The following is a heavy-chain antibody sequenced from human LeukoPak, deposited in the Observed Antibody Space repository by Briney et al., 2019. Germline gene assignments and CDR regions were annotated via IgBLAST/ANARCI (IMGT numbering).Heavy chain of an antibody. D-gene: IGHD5-24*01. V-gene: IGHV4-39*01. CDR3: ARHSLNNYGSYY. J-gene: IGHJ4*02. CDR1: GGSISSSTYS. Sequence: SETLSLTCTVSGGSISSSTYSWTWLRQPPGKGLEWIGSIHYDGNTYYKPSLKSRVTISVDTSKIQFSLRLSSATAADMATYYCARHSLNNYGSYYWGQGTLVTVSS. CDR2: IHYDGNT.